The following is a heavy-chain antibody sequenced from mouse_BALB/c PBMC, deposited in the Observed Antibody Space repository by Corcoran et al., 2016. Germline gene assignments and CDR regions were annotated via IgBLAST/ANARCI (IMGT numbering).Heavy chain of an antibody. V-gene: IGHV9-3-1*01. J-gene: IGHJ1*01. CDR2: INTYTGEP. Sequence: QIQLVQSGPELKKPGETVKISCKASGYTFTNYGMNWVKQAPGKGLKWMGWINTYTGEPTYADDFKGRFAFSLETSASTAYLQINNLKNEDTATYFGARGYREYFDVWGAGTTVTVSS. CDR3: ARGYREYFDV. CDR1: GYTFTNYG.